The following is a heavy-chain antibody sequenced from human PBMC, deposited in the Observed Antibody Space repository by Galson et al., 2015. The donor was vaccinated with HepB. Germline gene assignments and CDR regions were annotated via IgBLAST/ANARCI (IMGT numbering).Heavy chain of an antibody. Sequence: SLRLSCAASGFSFTRYAMTWVRQAPGKGLERVSSITSSGGNSYYTDSVKGRFTVSRDNSKNTLLLQLNSLSAEDTAMYFCAKDGIMVANNPYHFHYWGQGTLVTVSS. CDR1: GFSFTRYA. CDR3: AKDGIMVANNPYHFHY. D-gene: IGHD2-15*01. J-gene: IGHJ4*02. CDR2: ITSSGGNS. V-gene: IGHV3-23*01.